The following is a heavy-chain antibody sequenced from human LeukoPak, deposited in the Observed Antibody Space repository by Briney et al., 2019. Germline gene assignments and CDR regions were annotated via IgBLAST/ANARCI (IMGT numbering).Heavy chain of an antibody. CDR3: ARERSERDYGDPDAFDI. CDR2: INPSGGST. D-gene: IGHD4-17*01. J-gene: IGHJ3*02. CDR1: GYTFTSYY. V-gene: IGHV1-46*01. Sequence: ASVKVSCKASGYTFTSYYMHCVRQAPGQGLEWMGIINPSGGSTSYAQKFQGRVTMTRDTSTSTVYMELNSLRSEDTAVYYCARERSERDYGDPDAFDIWGQGTMVTVSS.